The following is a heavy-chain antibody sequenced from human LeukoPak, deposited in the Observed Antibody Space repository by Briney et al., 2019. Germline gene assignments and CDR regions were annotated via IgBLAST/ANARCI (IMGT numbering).Heavy chain of an antibody. CDR2: IYYSGST. CDR3: ARIYDRGSGGGDDY. J-gene: IGHJ4*02. V-gene: IGHV4-59*01. Sequence: SETLSLTCTVSGGSISSYYWSWIRQPPGKGLEYIGYIYYSGSTYYNPSLKSRVAISLDTSKNQFSLRLNSVTAADTAVYYCARIYDRGSGGGDDYWGQGTLVTVSS. D-gene: IGHD3-10*01. CDR1: GGSISSYY.